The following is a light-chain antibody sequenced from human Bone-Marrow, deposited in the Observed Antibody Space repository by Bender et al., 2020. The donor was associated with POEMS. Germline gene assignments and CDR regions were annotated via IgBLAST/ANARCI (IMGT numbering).Light chain of an antibody. Sequence: QSLLSQPPSASGTPGQRVTISCSGSTSNIGSNYVFWYQQLPGTAPKLLIYRNNQRPSGVHDRFSGSKSGTSASLAISGLRSEDEADYYCATWDDSLSGHVVFGGGTKLTVL. CDR1: TSNIGSNY. V-gene: IGLV1-47*01. CDR3: ATWDDSLSGHVV. J-gene: IGLJ2*01. CDR2: RNN.